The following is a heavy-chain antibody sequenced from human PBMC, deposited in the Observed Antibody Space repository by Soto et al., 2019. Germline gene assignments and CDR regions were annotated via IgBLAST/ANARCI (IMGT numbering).Heavy chain of an antibody. J-gene: IGHJ5*02. CDR2: ISSRTNYT. CDR1: GFTFSDYY. V-gene: IGHV3-11*06. Sequence: QVQLVESGGGLVKPGGSLRLSCAASGFTFSDYYMSWIRQAPGKGLEWVSYISSRTNYTNYADSVKGRFTISRDNAKNSLYLQMNSLRADDTAIYSCARSVVSSTRFDPWGQGTLVTVSS. CDR3: ARSVVSSTRFDP. D-gene: IGHD6-13*01.